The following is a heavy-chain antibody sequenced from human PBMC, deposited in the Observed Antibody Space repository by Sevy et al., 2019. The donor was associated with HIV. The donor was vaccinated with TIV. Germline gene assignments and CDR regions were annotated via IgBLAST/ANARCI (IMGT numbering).Heavy chain of an antibody. J-gene: IGHJ4*02. CDR2: INTLSDTI. D-gene: IGHD6-19*01. CDR1: GFTFRRNS. Sequence: GGSLRLSCTASGFTFRRNSMNWVRQAPGKGLEWLAYINTLSDTIKYADSVKGRFTISRDNAKISLYLQMNSLRVEDTAVYYCARDASVAAYYFDFWGQGTLVTVSS. CDR3: ARDASVAAYYFDF. V-gene: IGHV3-48*01.